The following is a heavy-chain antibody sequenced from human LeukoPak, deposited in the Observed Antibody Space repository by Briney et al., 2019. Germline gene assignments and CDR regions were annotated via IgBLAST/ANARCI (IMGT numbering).Heavy chain of an antibody. V-gene: IGHV3-66*02. CDR1: GFTVSSNY. CDR3: ARDGFDYVWGSYLSY. D-gene: IGHD3-16*02. J-gene: IGHJ4*02. CDR2: IYSGGST. Sequence: GSLRLSCAASGFTVSSNYMSWVRQAPGKGLEWVSVIYSGGSTYYADSVKGRFTISRDNSKNTLYLQMNSLRAEDTAVYYCARDGFDYVWGSYLSYWGQGTLVTVSS.